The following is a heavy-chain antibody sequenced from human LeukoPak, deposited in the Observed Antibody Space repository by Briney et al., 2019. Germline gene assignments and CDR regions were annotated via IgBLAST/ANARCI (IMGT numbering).Heavy chain of an antibody. V-gene: IGHV2-5*01. CDR3: AHRSSNWYPGVAD. CDR2: SYWNVGK. D-gene: IGHD6-13*01. CDR1: GFSLTPSGVG. Sequence: SGPTLTNPTQTLTLTCTFSGFSLTPSGVGVGWVRQPPGKALEWFGLSYWNVGKRYSASLNSRLTNTKDTSKNQVVLTKTNIDPVDTATYCCAHRSSNWYPGVADWGQGTLVSVSS. J-gene: IGHJ4*02.